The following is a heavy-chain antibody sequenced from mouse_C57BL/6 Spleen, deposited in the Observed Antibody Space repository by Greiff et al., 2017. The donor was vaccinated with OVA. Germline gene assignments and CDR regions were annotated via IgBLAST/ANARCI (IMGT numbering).Heavy chain of an antibody. V-gene: IGHV14-4*01. Sequence: EVMLVESGAELVRPGASVKVSCTASGFNIKDDYMHWVKQRPEQGLEWIGWIDPENGDTEYASKFQGKATITADTSSNTAYLQLSSLTSEDTAVYYCTHYYGSSYWYFDVWGTGTTVTVSS. CDR3: THYYGSSYWYFDV. CDR1: GFNIKDDY. D-gene: IGHD1-1*01. CDR2: IDPENGDT. J-gene: IGHJ1*03.